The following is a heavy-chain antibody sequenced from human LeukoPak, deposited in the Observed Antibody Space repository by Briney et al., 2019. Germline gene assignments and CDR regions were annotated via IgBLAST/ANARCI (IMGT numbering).Heavy chain of an antibody. J-gene: IGHJ3*02. D-gene: IGHD1-26*01. V-gene: IGHV3-48*01. CDR1: GFTFSSYS. Sequence: GGSLRLSCAASGFTFSSYSMNWVSQAPGKGKEWVSYISISSSTRYYADSVKGRFTISRDNAKNSLYLQMNSLRAEDTAVYYCARPSRVGAWAFDIWGQGTMVTVSS. CDR3: ARPSRVGAWAFDI. CDR2: ISISSSTR.